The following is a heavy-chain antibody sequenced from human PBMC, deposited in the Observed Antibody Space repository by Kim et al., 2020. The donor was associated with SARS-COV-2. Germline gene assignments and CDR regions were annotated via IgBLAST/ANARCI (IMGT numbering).Heavy chain of an antibody. CDR2: IYSGGST. Sequence: GGSLRLSCAASGFTVSSNYMSWVRQAPGKGLEWVSVIYSGGSTYYADSMKGRFTISRDNSKNTLYLQMNSLRAEDTAVYYCASSIRDGYNFDYWGQGTLVTVSS. J-gene: IGHJ4*02. CDR3: ASSIRDGYNFDY. V-gene: IGHV3-53*01. D-gene: IGHD5-12*01. CDR1: GFTVSSNY.